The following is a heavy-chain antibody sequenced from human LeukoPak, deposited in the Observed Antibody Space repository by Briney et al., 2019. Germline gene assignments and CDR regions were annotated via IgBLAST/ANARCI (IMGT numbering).Heavy chain of an antibody. Sequence: GESLKISCKGSGYSFTSYWIGWVRXMPGKXLEWMGIIYPGDSDTRYSPSFQGQVTISADKSISTAYLQWSSLKASDTAMYYCASDYSPHAFDIWGQGTMVTVSS. V-gene: IGHV5-51*01. CDR1: GYSFTSYW. CDR3: ASDYSPHAFDI. D-gene: IGHD4/OR15-4a*01. J-gene: IGHJ3*02. CDR2: IYPGDSDT.